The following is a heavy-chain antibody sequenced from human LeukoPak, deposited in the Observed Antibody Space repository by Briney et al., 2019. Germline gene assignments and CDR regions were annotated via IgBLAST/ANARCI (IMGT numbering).Heavy chain of an antibody. CDR3: ARGRYDILTGCYDYYYMDV. CDR1: GFSFDDYG. J-gene: IGHJ6*03. CDR2: INWNGGST. V-gene: IGHV3-20*04. Sequence: GGSLRLSCAASGFSFDDYGMSWVRQAPGKGLEWVSGINWNGGSTGYADSVKGRFTISRDNAKNSLYLQMNSLRAEDTALYYWARGRYDILTGCYDYYYMDVWGKGTTVTVSS. D-gene: IGHD3-9*01.